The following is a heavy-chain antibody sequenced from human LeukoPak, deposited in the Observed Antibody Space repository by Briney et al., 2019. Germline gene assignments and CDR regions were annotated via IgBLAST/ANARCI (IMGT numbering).Heavy chain of an antibody. J-gene: IGHJ4*02. V-gene: IGHV3-53*01. D-gene: IGHD6-19*01. CDR2: IYSGGST. CDR3: ATVGYSSGWRDY. Sequence: GGSLRLSCAASGSTVSSNYMSWVRQAPGKGLEWVSVIYSGGSTYYADSVKGRFTISRDNSKNTLYLQMNSLRAEDTAVYYCATVGYSSGWRDYWGQGTLVTVSS. CDR1: GSTVSSNY.